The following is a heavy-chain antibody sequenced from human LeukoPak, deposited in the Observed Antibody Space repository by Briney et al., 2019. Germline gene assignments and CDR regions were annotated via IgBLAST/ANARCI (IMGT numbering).Heavy chain of an antibody. Sequence: PGGSLRLSCAASGFTFSSYAMSWVRQAPGKGLEGLSVISASGGFTYYADSVKGRFTISRDNSKNTLYLQMNSLRAEDTAVYYCAKVPSTPGYFDYWGQGTLVTVSS. J-gene: IGHJ4*02. V-gene: IGHV3-23*01. D-gene: IGHD2-2*01. CDR2: ISASGGFT. CDR1: GFTFSSYA. CDR3: AKVPSTPGYFDY.